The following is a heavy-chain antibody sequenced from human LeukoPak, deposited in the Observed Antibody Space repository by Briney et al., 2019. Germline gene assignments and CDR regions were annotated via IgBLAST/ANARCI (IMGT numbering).Heavy chain of an antibody. CDR2: IWYDGTNK. Sequence: PGGSLRLSCAASGFTFSTYGMHWVRQAPGKGLEWVAVIWYDGTNKYYADSVKGRFTISRDNSKNTLYLQMNSLRAEDTAVYYCATNQIMIREDYFDYWGQGTLVTVSS. CDR1: GFTFSTYG. D-gene: IGHD3-16*01. J-gene: IGHJ4*02. V-gene: IGHV3-33*01. CDR3: ATNQIMIREDYFDY.